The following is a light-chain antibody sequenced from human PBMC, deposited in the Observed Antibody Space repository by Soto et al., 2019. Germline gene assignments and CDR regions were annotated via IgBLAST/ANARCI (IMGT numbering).Light chain of an antibody. CDR2: GAS. CDR3: QQYFSSGT. CDR1: QGVSNNY. J-gene: IGKJ1*01. Sequence: EMVFKQSLATLSLSPGEGATLSCRASQGVSNNYLAWYQQKPGQAPRLLIYGASNRATGIPDRFSGSGSGTDFTLTICRLEPEDCGVYYCQQYFSSGTFGQRGKVDIK. V-gene: IGKV3-20*01.